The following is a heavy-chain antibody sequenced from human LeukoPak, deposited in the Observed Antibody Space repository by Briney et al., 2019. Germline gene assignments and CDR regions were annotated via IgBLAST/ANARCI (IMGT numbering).Heavy chain of an antibody. V-gene: IGHV4-59*01. CDR3: ARRGSDFWSGDKAFDI. Sequence: SETLSLTCTVSGGSISSYYWSWIRQPPGKGLEWIGYIYYTGSTNYNPSLKSRVTMSADTSKNQFSLKLSSVTAADTAVYYCARRGSDFWSGDKAFDIWGQGTMVTVSS. D-gene: IGHD3-3*01. J-gene: IGHJ3*02. CDR2: IYYTGST. CDR1: GGSISSYY.